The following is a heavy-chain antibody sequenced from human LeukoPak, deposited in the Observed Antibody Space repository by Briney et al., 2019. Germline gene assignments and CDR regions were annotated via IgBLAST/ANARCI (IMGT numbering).Heavy chain of an antibody. D-gene: IGHD5-18*01. V-gene: IGHV3-74*01. CDR2: INSDGTTT. CDR3: ATSGYSYGWYYFDF. Sequence: GSLRLSCAASGFTLNNYWMHWVRQAPGMGLVWVSHINSDGTTTRYADSVKGRFTISRDNAKNTLYLQMNSLRAEDTAVYYCATSGYSYGWYYFDFWGQGTLVTVSS. CDR1: GFTLNNYW. J-gene: IGHJ4*02.